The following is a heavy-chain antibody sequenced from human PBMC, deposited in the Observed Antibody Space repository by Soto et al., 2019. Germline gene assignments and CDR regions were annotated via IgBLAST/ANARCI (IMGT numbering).Heavy chain of an antibody. CDR2: INAGNGAT. V-gene: IGHV1-3*01. CDR1: GYTFSSSG. Sequence: GASVKVSCKASGYTFSSSGVHWVRQASGQRLEWVGWINAGNGATHYSQNFQARVTISTNTSANTAYMELSSLTFEDTAVYYCARHLTGSYYQLHYWGQGSLVTVSS. D-gene: IGHD1-26*01. CDR3: ARHLTGSYYQLHY. J-gene: IGHJ4*02.